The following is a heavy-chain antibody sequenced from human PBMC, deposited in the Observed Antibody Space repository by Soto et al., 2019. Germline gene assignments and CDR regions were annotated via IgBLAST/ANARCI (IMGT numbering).Heavy chain of an antibody. J-gene: IGHJ6*02. CDR3: AREGLGIYYYNGMEV. CDR1: GYTFTKFG. Sequence: QVQLVQSGAEVKKPGASVKLSCKASGYTFTKFGISWVRQAPGQGLEWMGWVSGYNGETSYAQSLQGRVTMTTDTSTTTAYMELRSLRSDDTAVFYCAREGLGIYYYNGMEVWGQGTTVTVSS. V-gene: IGHV1-18*01. D-gene: IGHD6-19*01. CDR2: VSGYNGET.